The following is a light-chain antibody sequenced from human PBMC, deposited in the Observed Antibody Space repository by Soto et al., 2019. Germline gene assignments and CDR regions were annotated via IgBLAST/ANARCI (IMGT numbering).Light chain of an antibody. CDR2: GAS. V-gene: IGKV3-15*01. CDR1: QSVSSK. Sequence: EIVMTQSPATLSVSVGERATLSCRASQSVSSKLAWYQKKPGQAPMLLIYGASTRATGIPARFSGSVSGTESSLTISSLQSEDFAGYYCQQYNDWPPQLTLGGGTKVEIK. CDR3: QQYNDWPPQLT. J-gene: IGKJ4*01.